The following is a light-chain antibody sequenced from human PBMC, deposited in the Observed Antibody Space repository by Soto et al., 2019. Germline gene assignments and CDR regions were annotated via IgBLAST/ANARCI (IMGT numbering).Light chain of an antibody. CDR3: QQNYRAPLT. CDR2: GAS. CDR1: QGVGSH. V-gene: IGKV1-39*01. J-gene: IGKJ4*01. Sequence: DIQMTQSPSSVSALIGDRVTITCRASQGVGSHVNWYQQKPGKAPNLLIHGASNLQSGVPSTFSGSGSGTDFTLTNSSLQPEDFATYYCQQNYRAPLTFGGGTKVEIK.